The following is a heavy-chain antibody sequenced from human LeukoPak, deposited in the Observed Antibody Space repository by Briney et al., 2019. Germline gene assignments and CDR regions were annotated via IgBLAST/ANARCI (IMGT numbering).Heavy chain of an antibody. Sequence: GGSLRLSCAASGFTVSSNYMSWVRQAPGKGLEWVSVIYSGGSTYYADPVKGRFTISRDNSKNTLYLQMNSLRAEDTAVYYCARVARGYDDYYYYYMDVWGKGTTVTISS. J-gene: IGHJ6*03. CDR2: IYSGGST. CDR1: GFTVSSNY. D-gene: IGHD5-12*01. CDR3: ARVARGYDDYYYYYMDV. V-gene: IGHV3-53*01.